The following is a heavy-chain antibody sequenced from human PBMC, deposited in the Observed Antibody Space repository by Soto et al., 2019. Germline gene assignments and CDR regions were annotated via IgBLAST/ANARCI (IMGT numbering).Heavy chain of an antibody. V-gene: IGHV2-5*02. CDR2: IYWDDDK. CDR1: GFSLSTSGVG. CDR3: ALSIAAAGTKVLCFDY. Sequence: QITLKESGPTLVKPTQTLTLTCTFSGFSLSTSGVGVGWIRQPPGKALEWLALIYWDDDKRYSPSLKSRLTITKDTSKNQVVLTMTNMDPVDTATYYCALSIAAAGTKVLCFDYWGQGTLVTVSS. J-gene: IGHJ4*02. D-gene: IGHD6-13*01.